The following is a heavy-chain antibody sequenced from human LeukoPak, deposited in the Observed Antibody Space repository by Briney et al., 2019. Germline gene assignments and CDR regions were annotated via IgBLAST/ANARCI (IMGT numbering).Heavy chain of an antibody. D-gene: IGHD6-19*01. CDR2: ISSSSNYR. CDR3: AKEKQQWLVREIGPL. Sequence: GGSLRLSCAASGFTFKIYSMNWVRQAPGKGLEWVSSISSSSNYRYFADSVNGRFTISRDNSKNTLYLQMNSLRAEDTAVYYCAKEKQQWLVREIGPLWGQGTLVTVSS. J-gene: IGHJ4*02. V-gene: IGHV3-21*01. CDR1: GFTFKIYS.